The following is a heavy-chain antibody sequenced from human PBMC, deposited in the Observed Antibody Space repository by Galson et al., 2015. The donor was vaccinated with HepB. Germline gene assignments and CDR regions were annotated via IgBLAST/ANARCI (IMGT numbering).Heavy chain of an antibody. CDR2: ITSSGGNS. Sequence: SLRLSCAASGFTLSSYSMNWVRQAPGKGLEWVSSITSSGGNSYYTDSVKGRFTVSRDNSKNTLLLQLNSLRAEDTAMYFCAKDGIMVANNPYHFHYWGQGTLVTVSS. CDR3: AKDGIMVANNPYHFHY. D-gene: IGHD2-15*01. V-gene: IGHV3-23*01. J-gene: IGHJ4*02. CDR1: GFTLSSYS.